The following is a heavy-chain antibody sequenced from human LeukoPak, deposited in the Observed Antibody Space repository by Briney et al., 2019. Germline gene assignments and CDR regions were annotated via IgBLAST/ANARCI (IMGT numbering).Heavy chain of an antibody. CDR1: GGSISSYY. CDR2: IYTSGST. Sequence: SETLSLTCTVSGGSISSYYWSWIRQPAGKGLEWIGRIYTSGSTNYNPSLKSRVTMSVDTSNNQFSLKLSSVTAADTAVYYCARGRSLGPAAIAYYFDYWGQGTLVTVSS. D-gene: IGHD2-2*02. V-gene: IGHV4-4*07. J-gene: IGHJ4*02. CDR3: ARGRSLGPAAIAYYFDY.